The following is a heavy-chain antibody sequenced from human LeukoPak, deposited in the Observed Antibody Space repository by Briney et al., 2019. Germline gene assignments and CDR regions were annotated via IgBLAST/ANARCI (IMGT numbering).Heavy chain of an antibody. D-gene: IGHD6-13*01. Sequence: GGSLRLSCAASGFTFSSYAMSWVRQAPGKGLEWVSAISGSGGSTYYADSVKGRFIISRDNSKNTLYLQMNSLRAEDTAVYYCAKDMYSSSWYYFDYWGQGTLVTVSS. J-gene: IGHJ4*02. V-gene: IGHV3-23*01. CDR2: ISGSGGST. CDR1: GFTFSSYA. CDR3: AKDMYSSSWYYFDY.